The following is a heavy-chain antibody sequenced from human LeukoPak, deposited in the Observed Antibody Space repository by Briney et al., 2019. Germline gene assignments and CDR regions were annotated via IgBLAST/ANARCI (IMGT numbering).Heavy chain of an antibody. CDR2: INHSGST. J-gene: IGHJ4*02. V-gene: IGHV4-34*01. Sequence: SETLSLPCAVYGGSFSGYYWSWIRQPPGKGLEWIGEINHSGSTNYNPSLKSRVTISVDTSKNQFSLKLSSVTAADTAVYYCASSRYWGQGTLVTVSS. CDR1: GGSFSGYY. CDR3: ASSRY.